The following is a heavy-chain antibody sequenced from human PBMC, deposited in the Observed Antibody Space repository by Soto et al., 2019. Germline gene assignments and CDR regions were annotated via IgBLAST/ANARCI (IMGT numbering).Heavy chain of an antibody. CDR2: IYSGGST. CDR3: ARDYYDSSGPLHSDY. J-gene: IGHJ4*02. V-gene: IGHV3-53*01. Sequence: PGGSLRLSCAASGFTVSSNYMSWVRQAPGKGLEWVSVIYSGGSTCYADSVKGRFTISRDNSKNTLYLQMNSLRAEDTAVYYCARDYYDSSGPLHSDYWGQGTLVTVSS. CDR1: GFTVSSNY. D-gene: IGHD3-22*01.